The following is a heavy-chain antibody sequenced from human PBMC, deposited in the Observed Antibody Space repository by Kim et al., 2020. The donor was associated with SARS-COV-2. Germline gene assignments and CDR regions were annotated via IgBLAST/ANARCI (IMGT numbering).Heavy chain of an antibody. D-gene: IGHD1-26*01. CDR2: SYI. Sequence: SYIYYADSVKGRLTIARDNAKNSLYLQMNSLRAEDTAVYYCASVSGWELAWGQGTLVTVSS. V-gene: IGHV3-21*01. CDR3: ASVSGWELA. J-gene: IGHJ4*02.